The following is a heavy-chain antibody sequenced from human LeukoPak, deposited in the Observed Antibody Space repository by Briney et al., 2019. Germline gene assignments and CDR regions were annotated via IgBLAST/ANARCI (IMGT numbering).Heavy chain of an antibody. CDR1: GGSFSGYY. CDR2: INHSGST. V-gene: IGHV4-34*01. J-gene: IGHJ3*02. CDR3: ARGRPGYCSSTSCRRYAFDI. D-gene: IGHD2-2*03. Sequence: PSETLSLTCAVYGGSFSGYYWSWIRQPPVKGLEWIGEINHSGSTNYNPSLKSRVTISVDTSKNQFSLKLSSVTAADTAVYYCARGRPGYCSSTSCRRYAFDIWGQGTMVTVSS.